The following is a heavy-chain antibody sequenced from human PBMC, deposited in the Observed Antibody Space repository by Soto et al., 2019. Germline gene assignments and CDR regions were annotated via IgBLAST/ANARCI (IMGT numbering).Heavy chain of an antibody. D-gene: IGHD3-16*02. J-gene: IGHJ6*02. V-gene: IGHV1-69*01. CDR3: AKSRDTSYPSEYYDGMDV. CDR1: GGSFSSYA. CDR2: IIPMFGSADSAT. Sequence: QVQLVQSGAEVKKPESSVKVSCQASGGSFSSYALSWVRQAPGQGLEWMGRIIPMFGSADSATNYAQSFQGRVTITADDSTNTAYMELSNLRSEDTAVYYCAKSRDTSYPSEYYDGMDVWGQGTTVTVSS.